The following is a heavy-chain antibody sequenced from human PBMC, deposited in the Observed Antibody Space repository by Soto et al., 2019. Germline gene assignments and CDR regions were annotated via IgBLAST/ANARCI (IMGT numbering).Heavy chain of an antibody. D-gene: IGHD3-10*01. V-gene: IGHV4-59*01. CDR2: IYYSGST. Sequence: SETLSLTCTVSGGSISSYYWSWIRQPPGKGLEWIGYIYYSGSTNYNPSLKSRVTISVDTSKNQFSLKLSSVTAADTAVYYCARVYGSGSYLRTWGQGTLVPSPQ. CDR1: GGSISSYY. CDR3: ARVYGSGSYLRT. J-gene: IGHJ5*02.